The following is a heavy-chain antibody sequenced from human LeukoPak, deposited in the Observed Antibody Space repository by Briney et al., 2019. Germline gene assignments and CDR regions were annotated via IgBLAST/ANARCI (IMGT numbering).Heavy chain of an antibody. D-gene: IGHD6-13*01. CDR1: GYTLTELS. CDR2: FYALQGKA. CDR3: ATQQLVRFVLRFQH. V-gene: IGHV1-24*01. J-gene: IGHJ1*01. Sequence: ASVTVSCKVSGYTLTELSMHWVRQAPGKGLEWMGRFYALQGKAIYAQKFQGRLTMTEDTSTNTAYMELSSLRSEDTAVYYCATQQLVRFVLRFQHWGQGTLVPVSS.